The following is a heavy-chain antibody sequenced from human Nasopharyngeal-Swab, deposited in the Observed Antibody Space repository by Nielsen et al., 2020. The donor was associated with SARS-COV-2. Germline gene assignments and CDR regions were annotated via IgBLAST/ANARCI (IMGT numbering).Heavy chain of an antibody. Sequence: GGSLRLSCAASGFTFDDYGMHWVRQAPGKGLEWVSGISWDGLTIGYADSVKGRFTISRDNSKNTLYLQMNSLRAEDTAVYYCARGRGNSLLWGQGTLVTVSS. D-gene: IGHD4-23*01. CDR2: ISWDGLTI. CDR3: ARGRGNSLL. J-gene: IGHJ4*02. V-gene: IGHV3-9*01. CDR1: GFTFDDYG.